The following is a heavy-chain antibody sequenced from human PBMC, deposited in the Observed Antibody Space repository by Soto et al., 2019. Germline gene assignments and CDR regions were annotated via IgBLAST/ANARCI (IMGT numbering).Heavy chain of an antibody. V-gene: IGHV1-2*02. Sequence: GASVKVSCKASGYTFTGYYMHWVRQAPGQGREWMGWINPNSGGTNYAQKFQGGVTMTRDTSISTAYMELSRLRSDDTAVYYSDTGGDSSGWLWASHTNRYNWFDPWGQGTLVTVSS. CDR3: DTGGDSSGWLWASHTNRYNWFDP. D-gene: IGHD6-19*01. J-gene: IGHJ5*02. CDR2: INPNSGGT. CDR1: GYTFTGYY.